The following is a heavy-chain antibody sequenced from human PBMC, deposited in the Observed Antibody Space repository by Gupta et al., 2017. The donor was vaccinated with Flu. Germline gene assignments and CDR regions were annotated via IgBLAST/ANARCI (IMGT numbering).Heavy chain of an antibody. CDR3: ARGREVGLADGDFDI. D-gene: IGHD1-26*01. J-gene: IGHJ3*02. CDR1: SGYY. CDR2: INDSERT. Sequence: SGYYWGWIRQPPGKGLEWIGEINDSERTIYNPYLNSRVIISVDTSRNQFSLKMTSVTAADTAVYYCARGREVGLADGDFDIWGQGTMVTVSS. V-gene: IGHV4-34*01.